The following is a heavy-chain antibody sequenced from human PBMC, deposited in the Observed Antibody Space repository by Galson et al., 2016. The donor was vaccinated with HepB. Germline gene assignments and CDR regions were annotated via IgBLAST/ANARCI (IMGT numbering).Heavy chain of an antibody. J-gene: IGHJ6*02. D-gene: IGHD3-16*01. CDR2: INAGNGYT. Sequence: SVKVSCKASGYTFTSYAVHWVRQAPGQRLEWMGWINAGNGYTKYSQKFQGRVTITRDTSASTAYMELSSLRSEDTAVYYCATSGGTYYYYGMDVWGQGTTVTVSS. CDR1: GYTFTSYA. CDR3: ATSGGTYYYYGMDV. V-gene: IGHV1-3*01.